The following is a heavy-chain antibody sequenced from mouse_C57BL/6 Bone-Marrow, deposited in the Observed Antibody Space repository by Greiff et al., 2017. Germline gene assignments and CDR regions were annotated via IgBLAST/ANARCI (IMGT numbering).Heavy chain of an antibody. J-gene: IGHJ2*01. CDR3: ARRNWRIIDY. Sequence: EVKLLESGGDLVKPGGSLKLSCAASGFTFSSYGMSWVRQTPDKRLEWVATISSGGSDIYYPDSVKGRFTISRDNAKNTLYLQMSSMKSEDTAMYDCARRNWRIIDYWGQGTTLTVSS. CDR1: GFTFSSYG. V-gene: IGHV5-6*02. CDR2: ISSGGSDI. D-gene: IGHD4-1*01.